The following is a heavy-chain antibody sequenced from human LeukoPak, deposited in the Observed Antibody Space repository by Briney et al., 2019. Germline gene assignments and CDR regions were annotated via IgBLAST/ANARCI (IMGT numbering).Heavy chain of an antibody. CDR3: ASQLGTYYYYYMDV. D-gene: IGHD7-27*01. J-gene: IGHJ6*03. CDR2: IHYNGST. CDR1: GGSISTYY. Sequence: SETLSLTCTVSGGSISTYYLSWVRQPPGKGLEWIGYIHYNGSTTYNPSLKSRVTISVDTSKNQFSLKLSSVTAADTAVYYCASQLGTYYYYYMDVWGKGTTVTVSS. V-gene: IGHV4-59*01.